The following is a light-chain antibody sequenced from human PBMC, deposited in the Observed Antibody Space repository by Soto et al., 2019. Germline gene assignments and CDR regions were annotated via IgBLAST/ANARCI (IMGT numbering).Light chain of an antibody. J-gene: IGKJ3*01. Sequence: EILMTQSPATLSVSPGERATLSCRASQSLNRNLAWYQQKPGQAPRLIIYGASTRASGIPASFSGSGSGTEFPLIISGLQSEDFALYYCQHYNNWPPAFTIGPGTKVDL. CDR3: QHYNNWPPAFT. CDR2: GAS. V-gene: IGKV3D-15*01. CDR1: QSLNRN.